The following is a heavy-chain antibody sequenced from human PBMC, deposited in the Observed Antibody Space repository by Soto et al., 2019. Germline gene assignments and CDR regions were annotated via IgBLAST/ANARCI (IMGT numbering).Heavy chain of an antibody. V-gene: IGHV3-23*01. D-gene: IGHD1-26*01. CDR2: ISGSGGST. CDR1: GFTFSSYA. Sequence: GGSLRLSCAASGFTFSSYAMSWVRQAPGKGLEWVSAISGSGGSTYYADSVKGRFTISRDNSKNTLYLQMNSLRAEDTAVYYCASQKTRTIKTWELLLPFDYWGQGTLVTVSS. CDR3: ASQKTRTIKTWELLLPFDY. J-gene: IGHJ4*02.